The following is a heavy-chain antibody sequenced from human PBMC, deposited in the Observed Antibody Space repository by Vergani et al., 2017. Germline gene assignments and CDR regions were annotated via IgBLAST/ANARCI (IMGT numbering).Heavy chain of an antibody. Sequence: QVHLVQSGAEVKKPGASVKVSCKTSGYTFSRYGISWVRQAPGQGLEWMGWISANNGKTDYAQKVHGRVTMTTDTSTRTAYMELRGLGSDDTAVYYCARTSSISGSYYNGEWDYWGQGTLVVVSS. D-gene: IGHD3-10*01. CDR2: ISANNGKT. J-gene: IGHJ4*02. V-gene: IGHV1-18*01. CDR1: GYTFSRYG. CDR3: ARTSSISGSYYNGEWDY.